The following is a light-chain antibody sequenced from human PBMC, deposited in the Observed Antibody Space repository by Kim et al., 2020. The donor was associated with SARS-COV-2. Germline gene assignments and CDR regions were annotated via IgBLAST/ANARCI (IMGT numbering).Light chain of an antibody. CDR1: SSNIGSNY. J-gene: IGLJ3*02. Sequence: GQRVTISCSGSSSNIGSNYVYWYQQLPGTAPKLLIYRNNQRPSGVPDRFSGSKSGTSASLAISGLRSEDEADYYCAAWDDSLSGWVFGGGTKLTVL. CDR2: RNN. V-gene: IGLV1-47*01. CDR3: AAWDDSLSGWV.